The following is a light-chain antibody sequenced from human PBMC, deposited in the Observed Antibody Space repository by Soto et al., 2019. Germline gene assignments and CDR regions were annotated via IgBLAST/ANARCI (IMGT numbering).Light chain of an antibody. CDR3: CSYAGSATWV. V-gene: IGLV2-11*01. CDR1: SSDVGGYNL. J-gene: IGLJ3*02. CDR2: DVS. Sequence: QSALTQPRSVSGSPGQSVTISCTGTSSDVGGYNLVSWYQQYPGKAPKVMIYDVSKRPSGVPDRVSGSKSSYTASLTISGLQAEDEADYYCCSYAGSATWVFGVGTKLTVL.